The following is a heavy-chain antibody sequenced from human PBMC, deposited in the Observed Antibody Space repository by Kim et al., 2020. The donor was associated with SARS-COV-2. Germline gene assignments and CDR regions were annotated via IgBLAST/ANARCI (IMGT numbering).Heavy chain of an antibody. J-gene: IGHJ3*01. Sequence: SETLSLTCAVYGGSFSGYYWSWIRQPPGKGLEWIGEINHSGSTNYNPSLKSRVTISVDTSKNQFSLKLSSVTAADTAVYYCARMRLRLGIVDWGQGTMVTVSS. CDR1: GGSFSGYY. D-gene: IGHD3-16*01. CDR2: INHSGST. CDR3: ARMRLRLGIVD. V-gene: IGHV4-34*01.